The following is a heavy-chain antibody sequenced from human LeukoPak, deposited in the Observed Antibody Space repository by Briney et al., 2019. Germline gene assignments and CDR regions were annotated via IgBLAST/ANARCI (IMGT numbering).Heavy chain of an antibody. J-gene: IGHJ6*03. CDR1: GYTFTSYG. V-gene: IGHV1-18*01. D-gene: IGHD4-23*01. Sequence: ASVKVSCKASGYTFTSYGISWVRQAPGQGLEWMGWISAYNGDTYYAQNLQGRVTMTTDTSTSTAYMELRSLRSDDTAVYYCAREGHTVAAYYYYMDVWGKGTTVTISS. CDR2: ISAYNGDT. CDR3: AREGHTVAAYYYYMDV.